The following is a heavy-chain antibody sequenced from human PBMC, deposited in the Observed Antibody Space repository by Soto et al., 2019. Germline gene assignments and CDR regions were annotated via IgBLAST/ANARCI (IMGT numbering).Heavy chain of an antibody. D-gene: IGHD3-10*01. Sequence: SETLSLTCAVSGGSVSSSQRWTWVRQAPGKGLEWLGEIYHIGSTKYNPSLKSRVTISVDKSNNHFSLNLRSVTAADTAVYYCARTDYGSGSDYNFDYWGQGTLVTVSS. J-gene: IGHJ4*02. V-gene: IGHV4-4*02. CDR1: GGSVSSSQR. CDR2: IYHIGST. CDR3: ARTDYGSGSDYNFDY.